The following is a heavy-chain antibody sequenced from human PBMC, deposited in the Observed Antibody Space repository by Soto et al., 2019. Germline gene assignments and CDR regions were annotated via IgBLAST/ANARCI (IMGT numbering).Heavy chain of an antibody. D-gene: IGHD2-15*01. CDR1: GFNFSSYA. CDR3: AKWTVVVVAATRGGYFDY. V-gene: IGHV3-23*01. J-gene: IGHJ4*02. Sequence: EVQLLESGGGLVQPGGSLRLSCAASGFNFSSYAMSWVRQAPGKGLEWVSVISGSGGYTYYADSVKGRFTISRDNSKNTLYLQMNSLRAEDTAVYYCAKWTVVVVAATRGGYFDYGGQGTLVTVSS. CDR2: ISGSGGYT.